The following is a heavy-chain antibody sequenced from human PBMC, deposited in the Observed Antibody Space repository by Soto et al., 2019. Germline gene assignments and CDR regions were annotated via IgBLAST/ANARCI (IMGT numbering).Heavy chain of an antibody. CDR2: IDWDDDK. CDR3: ARFRSSGRAYYYYGMDV. CDR1: GFSLSTSGMC. D-gene: IGHD6-19*01. V-gene: IGHV2-70*01. J-gene: IGHJ6*02. Sequence: SGPTLVNPTQTLTLTCTLSGFSLSTSGMCVSWIRQPPGKALEWLALIDWDDDKYYSTSLKTRLTISKDTSKNQVVLTTTNMDPVDTATYYCARFRSSGRAYYYYGMDVWGQGTTVTVSS.